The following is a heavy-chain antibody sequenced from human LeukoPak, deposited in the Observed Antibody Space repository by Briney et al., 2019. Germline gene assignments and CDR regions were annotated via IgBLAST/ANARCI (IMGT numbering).Heavy chain of an antibody. D-gene: IGHD1-26*01. V-gene: IGHV1-2*02. Sequence: ASVTVSCTASVYTFSVYYIHWVRQAPGQGLEWMGWINPNSGGTNYAQKFQGRVTMTRDTSISTVYMEMSRLRYDDTAVYYCARPYFQWELRYWGPGTLVTVSS. CDR3: ARPYFQWELRY. CDR1: VYTFSVYY. CDR2: INPNSGGT. J-gene: IGHJ4*02.